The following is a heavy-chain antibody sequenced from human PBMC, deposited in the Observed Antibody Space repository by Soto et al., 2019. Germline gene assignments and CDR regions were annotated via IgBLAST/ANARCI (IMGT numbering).Heavy chain of an antibody. CDR3: AKDELRSGSYYNSRNRMDV. D-gene: IGHD3-10*01. V-gene: IGHV3-23*01. Sequence: EVQLLESGGGLVQPGGSLRLSCAASGFTFSSYAMSWVRQAPGKGLEWVSAISGSGGSTYYADSVKGRFTISRDNSKNTLYLQMNSLRADDTAVYYCAKDELRSGSYYNSRNRMDVWGQGTTVTVSS. CDR1: GFTFSSYA. J-gene: IGHJ6*02. CDR2: ISGSGGST.